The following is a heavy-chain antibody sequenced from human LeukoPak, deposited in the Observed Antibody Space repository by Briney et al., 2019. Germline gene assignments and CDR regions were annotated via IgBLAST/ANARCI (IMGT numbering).Heavy chain of an antibody. V-gene: IGHV3-74*01. CDR2: ISSDGSIT. Sequence: GGSLRLSCAASGFTFSTDWMHWVRQAPGKGLVWVSRISSDGSITNYADSVKGRFTISRDNAKDTLYLQMNSLRAEDTAVYYCARHLNYSLDYWGQGTLVTVSS. CDR1: GFTFSTDW. D-gene: IGHD2-21*01. J-gene: IGHJ4*02. CDR3: ARHLNYSLDY.